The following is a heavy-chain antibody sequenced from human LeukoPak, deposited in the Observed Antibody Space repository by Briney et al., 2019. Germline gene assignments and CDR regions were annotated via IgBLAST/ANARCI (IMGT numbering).Heavy chain of an antibody. D-gene: IGHD6-19*01. V-gene: IGHV1-69*04. CDR3: ARVSGSGWYFDY. Sequence: ASVKVSCKASGYTFTSYGISWVRQAPGQGLEWMGRIIPILGIANYAQKFQGRVTITADKSTSTAYMELSSLRSEDTAVYYCARVSGSGWYFDYWGQGTLVTVSS. J-gene: IGHJ4*02. CDR2: IIPILGIA. CDR1: GYTFTSYG.